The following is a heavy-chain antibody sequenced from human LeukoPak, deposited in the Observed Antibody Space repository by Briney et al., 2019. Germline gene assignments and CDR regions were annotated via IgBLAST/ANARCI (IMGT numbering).Heavy chain of an antibody. CDR3: ARDLGRDDY. V-gene: IGHV3-30-3*01. CDR2: ISYDGSNL. J-gene: IGHJ4*02. CDR1: GFTFSSFG. D-gene: IGHD1-14*01. Sequence: PGRSLRLSCAASGFTFSSFGMHRIRQAPGKGLEWVAVISYDGSNLDYADSVKGRFTISRDNSKNTLYLQMNSLRAEDTAVYYCARDLGRDDYWGQGTLVTVSS.